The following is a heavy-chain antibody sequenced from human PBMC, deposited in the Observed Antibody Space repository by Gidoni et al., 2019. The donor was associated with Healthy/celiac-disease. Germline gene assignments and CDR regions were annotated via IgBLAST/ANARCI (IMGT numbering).Heavy chain of an antibody. D-gene: IGHD3-22*01. J-gene: IGHJ3*02. CDR2: ISSSSSTI. CDR3: ARDAEIGVLQSYPRAFEI. Sequence: VQLVESGGGVVQPGGSLRLSCAASRFTFSSHSGNWVRQAPGKGLEWVSYISSSSSTIYYEGSVKGRFTIPRDNAKNSLYLQMNSLRDEETAVYYCARDAEIGVLQSYPRAFEIWGQGTMVTVSS. CDR1: RFTFSSHS. V-gene: IGHV3-48*02.